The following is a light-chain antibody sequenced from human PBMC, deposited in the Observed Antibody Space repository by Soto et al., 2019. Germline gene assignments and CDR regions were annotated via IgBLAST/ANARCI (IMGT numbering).Light chain of an antibody. CDR3: AAWDDSLKMV. Sequence: QSVLTQPPSVSGAPGQRVTISCSGSSSNIGVGYDVHWYQQLPGTAPKLLIYSNNQRPSGVPDRFSGSKSGTSASLAISGLQSEDEADYYCAAWDDSLKMVFGTGTKVTVL. V-gene: IGLV1-44*01. J-gene: IGLJ1*01. CDR1: SSNIGVGYD. CDR2: SNN.